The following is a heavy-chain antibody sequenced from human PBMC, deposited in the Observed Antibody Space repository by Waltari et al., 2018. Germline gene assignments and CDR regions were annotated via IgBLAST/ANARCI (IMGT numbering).Heavy chain of an antibody. D-gene: IGHD2-2*01. V-gene: IGHV3-21*01. J-gene: IGHJ4*02. CDR1: GFTFSSYS. CDR3: ARDPRYCSSTSCHDY. Sequence: EVQLVESGGGLVKPGGSLRLSCAASGFTFSSYSMNGVRQAPGKGLEWVSSIRSSSSYIYYADSVKGRFTIPRDNAKNSLYLQMNSLRAEDTAVYYCARDPRYCSSTSCHDYWGQGTLVTVSS. CDR2: IRSSSSYI.